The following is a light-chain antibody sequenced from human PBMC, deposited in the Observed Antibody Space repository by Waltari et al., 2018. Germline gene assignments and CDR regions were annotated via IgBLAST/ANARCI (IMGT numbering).Light chain of an antibody. CDR2: DVS. CDR3: SSYTSSSTYV. J-gene: IGLJ1*01. V-gene: IGLV2-14*01. Sequence: QSALTQPASVSGSPGQSITISCTGTSSDVGGYNYVSWYQQYPGKAPKLMIYDVSKRPSGVSNRVSGSKSGNTASLTSSGLQAEDEADYYCSSYTSSSTYVFGTGTKVTVL. CDR1: SSDVGGYNY.